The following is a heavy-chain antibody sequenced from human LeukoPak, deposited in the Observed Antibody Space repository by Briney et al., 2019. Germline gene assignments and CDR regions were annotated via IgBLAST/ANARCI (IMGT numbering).Heavy chain of an antibody. CDR2: INQDGSGK. Sequence: GGSLRLSCAASGFTFSTYWMTWVRQAPGKGLEWVANINQDGSGKYYVDSVKGRFTISRDNAKNSLYLQMNSLRVEDTALYHCARKGLGGELGGFDSWGQGTLVTVS. V-gene: IGHV3-7*03. CDR3: ARKGLGGELGGFDS. D-gene: IGHD1-7*01. CDR1: GFTFSTYW. J-gene: IGHJ4*02.